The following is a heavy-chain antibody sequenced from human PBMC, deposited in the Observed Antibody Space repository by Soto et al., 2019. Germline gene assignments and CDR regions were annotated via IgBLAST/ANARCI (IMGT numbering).Heavy chain of an antibody. CDR1: GGTFSSYA. Sequence: ASVKVSCKASGGTFSSYAISWVRQAPGQGLEWMGGIIPIFGTANYAQKFQGRVTITADKSTSTAYMELSSLRSEDTAVYYCANKAMNTVTTFDYWGQGTLVTVSS. D-gene: IGHD4-4*01. CDR2: IIPIFGTA. V-gene: IGHV1-69*06. J-gene: IGHJ4*02. CDR3: ANKAMNTVTTFDY.